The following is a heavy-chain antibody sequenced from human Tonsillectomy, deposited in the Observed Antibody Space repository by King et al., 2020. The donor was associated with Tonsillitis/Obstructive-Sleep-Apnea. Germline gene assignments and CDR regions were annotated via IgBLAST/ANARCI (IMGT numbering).Heavy chain of an antibody. CDR3: AKDRGIRRSFDQ. CDR1: GFTFDVYA. V-gene: IGHV3-9*01. Sequence: VQLVESGGALVQPGRSLRLSCAASGFTFDVYAMHWVRQAPGKGLEWVSGILWNSGTIGYAESVKGRFTISRDNTKNSLYLQMNSLRAEDTAFYYCAKDRGIRRSFDQWGQGTLVTVSS. J-gene: IGHJ4*02. CDR2: ILWNSGTI. D-gene: IGHD3-10*01.